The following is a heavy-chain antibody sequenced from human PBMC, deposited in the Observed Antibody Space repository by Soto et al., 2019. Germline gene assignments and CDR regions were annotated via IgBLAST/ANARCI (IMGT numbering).Heavy chain of an antibody. Sequence: GASVKVSCKASGYTFTSYAMHWVRQAPGQRLEWMGWINAGNGNTKYSQKFQGRVTITRDTSASTAYMELSSLRSEDTAVYYCASRRRDGYNYYFDYWGQGTLVTVPQ. CDR3: ASRRRDGYNYYFDY. J-gene: IGHJ4*02. D-gene: IGHD5-12*01. V-gene: IGHV1-3*01. CDR2: INAGNGNT. CDR1: GYTFTSYA.